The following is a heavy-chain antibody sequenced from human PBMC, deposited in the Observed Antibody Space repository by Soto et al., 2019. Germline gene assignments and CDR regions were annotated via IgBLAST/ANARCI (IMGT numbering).Heavy chain of an antibody. D-gene: IGHD7-27*01. CDR1: GGSFSGYY. J-gene: IGHJ3*02. CDR3: ARVQLGIDAFDI. V-gene: IGHV4-34*01. CDR2: INRSGST. Sequence: QVQLQQWGAGLLKPSETLSLTCAVNGGSFSGYYWSWIRQPPGKGLEWIGEINRSGSTNYSPSLETRATISVDTSRNQFSLRLSSVTAADTAVYYCARVQLGIDAFDIWGQGTMVTVSS.